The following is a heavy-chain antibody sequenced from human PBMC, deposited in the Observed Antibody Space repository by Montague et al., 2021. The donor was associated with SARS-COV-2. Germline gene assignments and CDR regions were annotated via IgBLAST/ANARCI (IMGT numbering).Heavy chain of an antibody. CDR2: ISKSGEST. V-gene: IGHV3-23*01. CDR3: ARGYDSSGYQY. D-gene: IGHD3-22*01. Sequence: SLRLSCAASGFAFSPYAMSWVRQAPGKGLEWVSSISKSGESTFYADSVKGRFTISRDNSKNTLYLQVNSLRAEDTAVYYCARGYDSSGYQYWGQGTLVTVSS. J-gene: IGHJ4*02. CDR1: GFAFSPYA.